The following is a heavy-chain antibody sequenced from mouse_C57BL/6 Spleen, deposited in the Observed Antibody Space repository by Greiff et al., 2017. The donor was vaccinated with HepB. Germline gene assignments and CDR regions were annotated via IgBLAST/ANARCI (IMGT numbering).Heavy chain of an antibody. V-gene: IGHV1-82*01. CDR1: GYAFSSSW. Sequence: QVQLQQSGPELVKPGASVKISCKASGYAFSSSWMNWVKQRPGKGLEWIGRIYPGDGDTNYNGKFKGKATLTADKSSSTAYMQLSSLTSEDSAVYFCARERTTVVATRGYAMDYWGQGTSVTVSS. CDR2: IYPGDGDT. J-gene: IGHJ4*01. D-gene: IGHD1-1*01. CDR3: ARERTTVVATRGYAMDY.